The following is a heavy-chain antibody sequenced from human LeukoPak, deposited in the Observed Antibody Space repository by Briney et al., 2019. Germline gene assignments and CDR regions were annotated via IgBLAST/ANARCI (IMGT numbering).Heavy chain of an antibody. D-gene: IGHD1-26*01. CDR1: GYSFSDYY. CDR3: ARVGNGASWPWEWFDP. Sequence: ASVKVSCKASGYSFSDYYMHWVRQAPGKGLEWMGRINPNSDGTLYAQEFQGRVTMTSDTSINTAYMELSSLRSDDTAVYYCARVGNGASWPWEWFDPWGQGTLVTVSS. J-gene: IGHJ5*02. V-gene: IGHV1-2*06. CDR2: INPNSDGT.